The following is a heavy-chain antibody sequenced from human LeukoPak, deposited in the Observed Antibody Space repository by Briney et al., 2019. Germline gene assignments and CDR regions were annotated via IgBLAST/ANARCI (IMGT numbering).Heavy chain of an antibody. CDR3: ARWYYSGWAFHY. V-gene: IGHV4-59*08. CDR1: GGTISSYY. CDR2: ILDSGST. J-gene: IGHJ4*02. Sequence: SETLSLTCTVYGGTISSYYWNWLRQPPGKGLEGIRFILDSGSTKYTPSLKNRVPIPVHTSNNQFSLKLSSVPAGHTALYYCARWYYSGWAFHYWGEGPLVTVSS. D-gene: IGHD6-19*01.